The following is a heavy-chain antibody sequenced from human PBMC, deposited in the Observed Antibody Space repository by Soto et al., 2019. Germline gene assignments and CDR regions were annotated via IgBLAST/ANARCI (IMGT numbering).Heavy chain of an antibody. CDR2: ISGTGGSP. CDR3: AKGGGKYYFYYFDS. Sequence: EVQLLESGGGLVPPGGSLRLSCAASGFDFSSYAMNWVRQAPGKGLEWVSGISGTGGSPYYADSVKGRFTISRDNSKNTVYLQMNSLRAEDTAVYYCAKGGGKYYFYYFDSWGQGTLVTVSS. V-gene: IGHV3-23*01. CDR1: GFDFSSYA. J-gene: IGHJ4*02. D-gene: IGHD1-26*01.